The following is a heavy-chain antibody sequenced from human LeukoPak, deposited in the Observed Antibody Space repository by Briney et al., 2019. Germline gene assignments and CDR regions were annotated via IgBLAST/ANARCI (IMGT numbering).Heavy chain of an antibody. D-gene: IGHD6-19*01. J-gene: IGHJ4*02. CDR3: AREGSGWYVVDY. CDR1: GFAFSSYW. CDR2: IKQDGSEK. Sequence: PGGSLRHSCAASGFAFSSYWMSWVRQAPGKGLEWVANIKQDGSEKYYVDSVKGRFTISRDNAKNSLYLQMNSLRAEDTAVYYCAREGSGWYVVDYWGQGTLVTVSS. V-gene: IGHV3-7*05.